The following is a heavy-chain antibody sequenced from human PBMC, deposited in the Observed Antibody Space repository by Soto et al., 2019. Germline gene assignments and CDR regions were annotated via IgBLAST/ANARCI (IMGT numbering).Heavy chain of an antibody. CDR3: ARVLPYCSGGSCYGGAFDY. Sequence: ASVKVSCKASGYTFTSYYIHWVRQAPGHGLEWMAIINPGGGNTNYAQKLQGRVTMTTDTSTSTAYMELRSLRSDDTAVYYCARVLPYCSGGSCYGGAFDYWGQGTLVTVSS. CDR2: INPGGGNT. D-gene: IGHD2-15*01. V-gene: IGHV1-46*01. J-gene: IGHJ4*02. CDR1: GYTFTSYY.